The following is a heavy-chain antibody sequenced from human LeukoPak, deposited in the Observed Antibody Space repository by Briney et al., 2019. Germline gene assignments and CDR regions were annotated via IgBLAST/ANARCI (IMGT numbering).Heavy chain of an antibody. CDR3: AKVRSGSYYFDY. CDR1: GFTFSSYA. J-gene: IGHJ4*02. Sequence: GGSLRLSCAASGFTFSSYAMSWVRQAPGKGLGWVSAISGSGGSTYYADSVKGRFTISRDNSKNTLYLQMNSLRAEDTAVYYCAKVRSGSYYFDYWGQGTLVTVSS. CDR2: ISGSGGST. D-gene: IGHD1-26*01. V-gene: IGHV3-23*01.